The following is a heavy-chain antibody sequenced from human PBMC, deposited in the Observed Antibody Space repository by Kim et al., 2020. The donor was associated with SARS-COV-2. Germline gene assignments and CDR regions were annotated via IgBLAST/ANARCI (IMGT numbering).Heavy chain of an antibody. J-gene: IGHJ2*01. Sequence: GGSLRLSCAASGFTFSSYTMREIRKAPGKGLEWVSAISGSGGSTYYADSVKGRFTISRDNSKNTLYLQMNSLRAEDTAVYYCAKDRGGYCTGGVCYSFNCYFDLWGRGTLVTVSS. CDR1: GFTFSSYT. V-gene: IGHV3-23*01. CDR3: AKDRGGYCTGGVCYSFNCYFDL. D-gene: IGHD2-8*02. CDR2: ISGSGGST.